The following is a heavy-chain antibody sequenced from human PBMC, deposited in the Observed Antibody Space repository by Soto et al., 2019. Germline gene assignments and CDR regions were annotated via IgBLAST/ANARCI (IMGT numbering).Heavy chain of an antibody. CDR2: IYYSGRP. J-gene: IGHJ4*02. V-gene: IGHV4-39*01. Sequence: PSETLSLTCTVSDDSISGSAYTWGWIRQPPGKGLEWIGTIYYSGRPYYNPSLKSRVTISVDTSKNQLSLKVNSVTAADTAVYYCARKEDQQWSFFDYWGQGSLVTVSS. CDR1: DDSISGSAYT. D-gene: IGHD2-8*01. CDR3: ARKEDQQWSFFDY.